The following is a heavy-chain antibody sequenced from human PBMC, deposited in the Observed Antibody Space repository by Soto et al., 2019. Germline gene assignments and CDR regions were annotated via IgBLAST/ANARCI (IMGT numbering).Heavy chain of an antibody. Sequence: GGSLRLSCAASGFTFSSYGMHWVRQAPGKGLEWVAIISSDGSNKYYADSLKGRFTISRDNSKNALFLQVNSLGAEDTAVYYCAKTMRPRFLEWSSIYMDVWGKGTTVTVSS. CDR1: GFTFSSYG. CDR2: ISSDGSNK. V-gene: IGHV3-30*18. CDR3: AKTMRPRFLEWSSIYMDV. J-gene: IGHJ6*03. D-gene: IGHD3-3*01.